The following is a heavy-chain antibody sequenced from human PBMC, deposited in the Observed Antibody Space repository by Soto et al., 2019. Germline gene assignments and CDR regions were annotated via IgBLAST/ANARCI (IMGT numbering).Heavy chain of an antibody. D-gene: IGHD2-2*01. J-gene: IGHJ4*02. V-gene: IGHV3-30-3*01. CDR2: ISYDGSNK. Sequence: QVQLVESGGGVVQPGRSLRLSCAASGFTFSSYAMHWVRQAPGKGLEWVAVISYDGSNKYYADSVKGRFTISRDNSKNTLYLQMNSLRAEDTAVYYCASLNYCSRTSCYDTYYFDYWGQGTLVTVSS. CDR1: GFTFSSYA. CDR3: ASLNYCSRTSCYDTYYFDY.